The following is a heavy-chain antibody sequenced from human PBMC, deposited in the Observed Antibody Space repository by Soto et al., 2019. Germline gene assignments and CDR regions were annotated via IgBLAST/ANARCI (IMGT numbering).Heavy chain of an antibody. CDR2: ISGSGGST. J-gene: IGHJ4*02. D-gene: IGHD2-15*01. CDR1: GFTFSSYA. Sequence: GGSLRLSCAASGFTFSSYAMSWVRQAPGKGLEWVSAISGSGGSTYYADSVKGRFTISRDNSKNTLYLQMNSLRAEDTAVYYCAKHLPLPTKIVVVVAEPFDYWGQGTLVTVSS. CDR3: AKHLPLPTKIVVVVAEPFDY. V-gene: IGHV3-23*01.